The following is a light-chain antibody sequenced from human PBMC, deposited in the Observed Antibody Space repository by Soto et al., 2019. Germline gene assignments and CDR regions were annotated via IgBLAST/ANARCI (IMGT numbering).Light chain of an antibody. V-gene: IGLV4-69*01. Sequence: QLVLTQSPSASASLGASVKLTCTLTSGHRSYAIAWHQQQPEKGPRYLMKLNSDGTHSKGDGIPDRFSGSSSGAERYLTISSLQSEDEADYYCQTWDTGIHVVFGGRTKVTVL. CDR2: LNSDGTH. CDR1: SGHRSYA. CDR3: QTWDTGIHVV. J-gene: IGLJ2*01.